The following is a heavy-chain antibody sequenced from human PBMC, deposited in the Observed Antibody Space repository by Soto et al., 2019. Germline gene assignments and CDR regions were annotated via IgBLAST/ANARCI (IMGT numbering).Heavy chain of an antibody. Sequence: SGPTLVNPTQTLTLTCSFSGFSLSVYGVRVIWFRQPPGETLEWLALIHWNDDKRYSPYLKSRLTITKDTSKNQVVLTLTNLDPLDTGTYFCAHTKDSSGFLTSWGQGILVTVSS. CDR1: GFSLSVYGVR. V-gene: IGHV2-5*01. J-gene: IGHJ5*02. CDR2: IHWNDDK. CDR3: AHTKDSSGFLTS. D-gene: IGHD3-22*01.